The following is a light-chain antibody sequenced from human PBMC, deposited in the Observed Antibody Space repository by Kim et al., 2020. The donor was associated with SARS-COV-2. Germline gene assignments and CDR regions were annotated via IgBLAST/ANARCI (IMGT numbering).Light chain of an antibody. Sequence: ASVGDTGTTTPRSANDSISVLAWYQQKKGKDATNLMYDAAVRQPGGPPRMSGGGGGRDVTLTISSLLPEDVLTYYCHRWISAPWTFGQGTKVEIK. CDR1: NDSISV. CDR2: DAA. CDR3: HRWISAPWT. J-gene: IGKJ1*01. V-gene: IGKV1-27*01.